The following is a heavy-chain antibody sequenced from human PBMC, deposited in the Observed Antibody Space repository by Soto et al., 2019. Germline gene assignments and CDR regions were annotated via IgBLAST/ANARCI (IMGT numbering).Heavy chain of an antibody. Sequence: QVQLVQSGAEVKKPGSSVKVSCKASGGTFSSYAISWVRQAPGQGFEWMGGIIPIFGTANYAQKFQGRVTITADESTSTVYMELSSLRSDDTAVYFCATELGENPASPFDAWGQGTLVTVSS. D-gene: IGHD3-10*01. CDR2: IIPIFGTA. J-gene: IGHJ4*02. CDR3: ATELGENPASPFDA. V-gene: IGHV1-69*01. CDR1: GGTFSSYA.